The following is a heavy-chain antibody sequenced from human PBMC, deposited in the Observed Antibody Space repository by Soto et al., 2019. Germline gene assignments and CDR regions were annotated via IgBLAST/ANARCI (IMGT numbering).Heavy chain of an antibody. J-gene: IGHJ4*02. D-gene: IGHD4-17*01. CDR3: ARDTVLTGMFDF. CDR1: GGSIGSYH. Sequence: PSETLSLTFTGSGGSIGSYHWIWVRQPPGKGLEWIASVYYTGTTNYNPSLGSGVTISIDAPGNRFSMEITSVTASDTAIYYCARDTVLTGMFDFWGQGTLVTVSS. CDR2: VYYTGTT. V-gene: IGHV4-59*01.